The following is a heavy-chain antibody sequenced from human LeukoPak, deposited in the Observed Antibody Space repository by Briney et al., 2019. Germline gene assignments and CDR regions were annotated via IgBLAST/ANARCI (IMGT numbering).Heavy chain of an antibody. J-gene: IGHJ6*02. CDR3: ARDPSRISSSSTSQADYGMDV. V-gene: IGHV3-30-3*01. Sequence: PGGSLRLSCAASGFTFSSYAMHWVRQAPGKGLEWVAVISYDGSNKYYADSVKGRFTVSRDNFKNTLYLQMNSLRAEDTAVYYCARDPSRISSSSTSQADYGMDVWGQGTTVTVSS. CDR2: ISYDGSNK. CDR1: GFTFSSYA. D-gene: IGHD2-2*01.